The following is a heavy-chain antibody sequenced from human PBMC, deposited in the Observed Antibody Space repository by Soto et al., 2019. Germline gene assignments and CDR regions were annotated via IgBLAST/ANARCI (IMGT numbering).Heavy chain of an antibody. CDR2: ISGGGRDI. Sequence: GGSLRLSCAASGFTFSSYSLNWVRQSPGKGLEWVSSISGGGRDIKYGDSVKGRFIISRDNAMDSLHLQMYSLRADDTAIYFCATSLAVQLGYYGMDVWGPGTTVTVSS. CDR3: ATSLAVQLGYYGMDV. J-gene: IGHJ6*02. D-gene: IGHD6-6*01. CDR1: GFTFSSYS. V-gene: IGHV3-21*01.